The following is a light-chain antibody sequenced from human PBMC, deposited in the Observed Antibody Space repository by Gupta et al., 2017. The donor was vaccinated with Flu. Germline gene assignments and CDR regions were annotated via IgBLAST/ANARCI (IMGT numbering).Light chain of an antibody. J-gene: IGLJ3*02. Sequence: QLVLSPSPSATASPGASVNLTCTRSSGHGSDAIEWYRQQQEKGHPYLMKLNSDGSHSKGVWIPYCFSGSSSGAERYLTSPSPEYEDEADYYCQTWGSGIQVFGGGTKLTVL. CDR3: QTWGSGIQV. CDR1: SGHGSDA. V-gene: IGLV4-69*01. CDR2: LNSDGSH.